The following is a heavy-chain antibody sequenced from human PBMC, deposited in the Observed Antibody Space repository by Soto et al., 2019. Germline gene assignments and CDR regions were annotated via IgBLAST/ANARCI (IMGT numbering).Heavy chain of an antibody. J-gene: IGHJ6*02. CDR2: INPSNGGT. CDR1: GCDFTAYD. CDR3: VRVPSPRAAAGGTPYYLAMDV. V-gene: IGHV1-8*02. D-gene: IGHD6-13*01. Sequence: ASVQVSGKGSGCDFTAYDSNWVRQPSGQGREWMGLINPSNGGTGIPRRFQGRVAMTRNTPTAKAYVELNSLRSSGSAVCYCVRVPSPRAAAGGTPYYLAMDVWGQGTPVTVSS.